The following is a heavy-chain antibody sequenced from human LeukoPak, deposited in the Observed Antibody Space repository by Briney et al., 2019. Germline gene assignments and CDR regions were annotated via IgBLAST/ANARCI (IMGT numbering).Heavy chain of an antibody. CDR3: AREVAYCGGDCYPDLSYYYYMDV. V-gene: IGHV1-69*13. Sequence: SVKVSCKASGGTFSSYAISWVRQAPGQGLEWMGGIIPIFGTANYAQKFQGRVTITADESTSTAYMELSSLRSEDTAVYYCAREVAYCGGDCYPDLSYYYYMDVWGKGTTVTISS. J-gene: IGHJ6*03. CDR2: IIPIFGTA. D-gene: IGHD2-21*02. CDR1: GGTFSSYA.